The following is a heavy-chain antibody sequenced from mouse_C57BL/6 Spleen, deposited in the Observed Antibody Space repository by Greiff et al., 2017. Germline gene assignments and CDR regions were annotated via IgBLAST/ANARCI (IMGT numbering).Heavy chain of an antibody. CDR2: IYPGSGST. CDR1: GYTFTSYW. J-gene: IGHJ2*01. V-gene: IGHV1-55*01. Sequence: VQLQESGAELVKPGASVKMSCKASGYTFTSYWITWVKQRPGQGLEWIGDIYPGSGSTNYNEKFKSKATLTVDTSSSTAYMQLSSLTSEDSAVYYCARRGDYVDYWGQGTTLTVSS. CDR3: ARRGDYVDY.